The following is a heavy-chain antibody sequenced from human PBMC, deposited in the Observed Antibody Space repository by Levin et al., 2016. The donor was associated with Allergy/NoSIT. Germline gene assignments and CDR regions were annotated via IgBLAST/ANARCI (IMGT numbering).Heavy chain of an antibody. V-gene: IGHV3-13*01. CDR3: ARAPYYDFWSGYPRFDYYYMDV. Sequence: GGSLRLSCAASGFTFSSYDMHWVRQATGKGLEWVSAIGTAGDTYYPGSVKGRFTISRENAKNSLYLQMNSLRAGDTAVYYCARAPYYDFWSGYPRFDYYYMDVWGKGTTVTVSS. CDR2: IGTAGDT. J-gene: IGHJ6*03. CDR1: GFTFSSYD. D-gene: IGHD3-3*01.